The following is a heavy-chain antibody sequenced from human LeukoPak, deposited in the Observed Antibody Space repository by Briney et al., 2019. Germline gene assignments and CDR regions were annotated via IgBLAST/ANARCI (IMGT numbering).Heavy chain of an antibody. D-gene: IGHD6-6*01. CDR2: ISDGADST. Sequence: GGSLRLSCAASGFTFSSYAMSWVRQAPGKGLEWVSAISDGADSTYYADSVRGRFTISRDNFMNTPYLQMNSLRADDTAVYYCAKRVSYSNSAAYFDCWGQGTLVTVSS. CDR1: GFTFSSYA. J-gene: IGHJ4*02. V-gene: IGHV3-23*01. CDR3: AKRVSYSNSAAYFDC.